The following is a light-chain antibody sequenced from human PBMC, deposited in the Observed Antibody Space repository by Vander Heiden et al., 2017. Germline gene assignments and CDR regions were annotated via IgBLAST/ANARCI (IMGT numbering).Light chain of an antibody. CDR2: AAS. V-gene: IGKV1-39*01. J-gene: IGKJ4*01. CDR1: QSISSY. CDR3: QQSYSTPLT. Sequence: DIQMTQSPSSLSASVGDRVTITCRASQSISSYLNWYQQKPGKSAKLLSYAASSLQSGVPSRFSGSGSGTDFTLTISSLQPEDFATDYCQQSYSTPLTFGGGTKVEIK.